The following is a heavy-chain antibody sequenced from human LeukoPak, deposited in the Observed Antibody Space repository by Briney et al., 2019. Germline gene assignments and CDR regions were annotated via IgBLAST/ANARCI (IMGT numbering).Heavy chain of an antibody. D-gene: IGHD6-6*01. CDR3: ARDWGVGGRPGYMDV. Sequence: SETLSLTCTVSGGSISSRNYYWGWIRQPPGKGLEWIGGVYYTGTTYSNPSLKSRVTISVDTSKNQFSLRLSSVTAADTAVYFCARDWGVGGRPGYMDVWGKGTTVTVSS. CDR2: VYYTGTT. CDR1: GGSISSRNYY. J-gene: IGHJ6*03. V-gene: IGHV4-39*07.